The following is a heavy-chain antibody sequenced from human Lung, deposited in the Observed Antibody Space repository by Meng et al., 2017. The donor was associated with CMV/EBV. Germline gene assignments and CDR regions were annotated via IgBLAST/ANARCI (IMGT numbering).Heavy chain of an antibody. J-gene: IGHJ4*02. CDR2: IYYSGST. D-gene: IGHD5-12*01. CDR1: GGSISSSSYY. V-gene: IGHV4-39*01. CDR3: ASGYDLRFDY. Sequence: SETLSLXXTVSGGSISSSSYYWGWIGQPPGKGLEWIGSIYYSGSTYYNPSLKSRVTISVDTSKNQFSLKLSSVAAADTAVYYCASGYDLRFDYCGQGTLVTVSS.